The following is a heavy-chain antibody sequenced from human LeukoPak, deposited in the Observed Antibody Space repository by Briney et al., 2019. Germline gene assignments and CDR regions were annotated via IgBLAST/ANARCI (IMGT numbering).Heavy chain of an antibody. CDR3: ARDRANYGGNSGKFGSYYFDY. V-gene: IGHV1-69*13. D-gene: IGHD4-23*01. J-gene: IGHJ4*02. Sequence: ASVKVSCKASGGTFSSYAISWVRQAPGQGLEWMGGIIPIFGTANYAQKFQGRVTITADESTSTAYMELSSLRSEDTAVYYCARDRANYGGNSGKFGSYYFDYWGQGTLVTVSS. CDR1: GGTFSSYA. CDR2: IIPIFGTA.